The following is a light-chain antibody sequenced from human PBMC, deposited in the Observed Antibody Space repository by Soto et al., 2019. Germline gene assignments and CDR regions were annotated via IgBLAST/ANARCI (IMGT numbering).Light chain of an antibody. V-gene: IGKV1-9*01. J-gene: IGKJ4*01. CDR2: AAS. Sequence: IQLTQSPSSLSASVGDIVTITCRASQGISSYLAWYQPRPGKAPKXXIYAASTLQSGVPSRFSGSGAGTDFTFTISSLQPEDIATYYCQQYDNLPLTFGGGTKVDIK. CDR1: QGISSY. CDR3: QQYDNLPLT.